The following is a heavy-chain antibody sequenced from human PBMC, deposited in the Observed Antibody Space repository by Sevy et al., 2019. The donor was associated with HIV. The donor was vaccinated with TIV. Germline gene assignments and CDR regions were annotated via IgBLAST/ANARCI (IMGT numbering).Heavy chain of an antibody. Sequence: GESLKISCAASGITFSGYAMNWVRQAPGKGLDWVSTIYGSAGVTYYADSVKGRFTISRDNSKNTLFLQMNNLRAEDTAVYYCAGGRFDSTGSFDAFDILGRGTLVTVSS. J-gene: IGHJ3*02. D-gene: IGHD3-22*01. CDR3: AGGRFDSTGSFDAFDI. V-gene: IGHV3-23*01. CDR1: GITFSGYA. CDR2: IYGSAGVT.